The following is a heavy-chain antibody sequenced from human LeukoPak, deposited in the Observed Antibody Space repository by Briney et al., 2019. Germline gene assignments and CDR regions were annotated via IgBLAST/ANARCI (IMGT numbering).Heavy chain of an antibody. D-gene: IGHD2-2*01. V-gene: IGHV3-33*01. CDR2: IWYDGTNT. CDR3: ARDRTSGYRLPVDY. J-gene: IGHJ4*02. CDR1: GFTFSNYG. Sequence: GGSLRLSCAASGFTFSNYGMHWVGQAPGKGLEWGAVIWYDGTNTYYGDSVKGRFTISRDNSKNTLYLDMYSLRAEDTAVYYCARDRTSGYRLPVDYWGQGSLVSVSS.